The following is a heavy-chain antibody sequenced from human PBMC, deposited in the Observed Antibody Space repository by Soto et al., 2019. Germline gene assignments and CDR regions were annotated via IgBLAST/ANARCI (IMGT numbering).Heavy chain of an antibody. CDR2: IYYSGST. CDR1: GGSISSYC. Sequence: SETLSLTCTVSGGSISSYCWSWIRQPPGKGLEWIGYIYYSGSTNYNPSLKSRVTISVDTSKNQFSLKLSSVTAADTAVYYCASHGEGYCSGGSCRLFDYGGQGTLVTVSS. CDR3: ASHGEGYCSGGSCRLFDY. V-gene: IGHV4-59*08. J-gene: IGHJ4*02. D-gene: IGHD2-15*01.